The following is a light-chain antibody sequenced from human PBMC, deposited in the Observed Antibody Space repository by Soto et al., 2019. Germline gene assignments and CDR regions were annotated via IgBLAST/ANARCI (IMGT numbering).Light chain of an antibody. V-gene: IGKV3D-15*01. J-gene: IGKJ2*01. CDR1: QTIRDNY. Sequence: VVLTQSPATLSVSPGERVTLSCRASQTIRDNYLAWYQQKPGQAPRLLIYGASGRATGIPDRFSGSGSGTEFTLTLSSLQSGDLAVYYCQQYSSWYTFGQGTKLEIK. CDR2: GAS. CDR3: QQYSSWYT.